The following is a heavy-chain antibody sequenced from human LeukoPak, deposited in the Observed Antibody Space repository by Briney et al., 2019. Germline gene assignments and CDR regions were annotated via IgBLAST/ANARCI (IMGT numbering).Heavy chain of an antibody. J-gene: IGHJ6*03. CDR2: IKQDGSEE. CDR1: RFTFSNYW. Sequence: GGSLRLFCAASRFTFSNYWMSWVRQAPGKGLEWVANIKQDGSEEYYVDSVKGRFSISRDNAENSLYLQMNSLRAEDTAVYYCARDGRSTNYYYYYMDVWGKGTTVTVSS. D-gene: IGHD2-15*01. CDR3: ARDGRSTNYYYYYMDV. V-gene: IGHV3-7*01.